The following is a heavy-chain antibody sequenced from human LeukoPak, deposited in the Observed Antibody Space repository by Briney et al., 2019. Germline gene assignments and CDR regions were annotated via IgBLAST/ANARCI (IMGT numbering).Heavy chain of an antibody. D-gene: IGHD3-22*01. Sequence: PGGSLRLSCAASGFIFSDFYMSWIRQAPGKGLEWVSYISSSHTIYYADSVKGRFTISRDNAKNSLYLQMNSLRAEDTAVYYCASDLIEGYWGQGTLVTVSS. J-gene: IGHJ4*02. CDR3: ASDLIEGY. CDR2: ISSSHTI. V-gene: IGHV3-11*01. CDR1: GFIFSDFY.